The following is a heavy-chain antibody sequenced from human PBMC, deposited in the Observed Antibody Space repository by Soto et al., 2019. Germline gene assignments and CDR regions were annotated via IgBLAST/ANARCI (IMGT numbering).Heavy chain of an antibody. D-gene: IGHD3-16*02. CDR3: ARGSFSISRGGIDV. Sequence: GASVKVSGKASGYTFVDNYLHWVRQAPGQGLEWMGWINPDSGATKYAQTFQGWVTMTRDTSISTAYMELSNLRSDDTAIYYCARGSFSISRGGIDVWGQGTTVTVSS. V-gene: IGHV1-2*04. CDR2: INPDSGAT. J-gene: IGHJ6*02. CDR1: GYTFVDNY.